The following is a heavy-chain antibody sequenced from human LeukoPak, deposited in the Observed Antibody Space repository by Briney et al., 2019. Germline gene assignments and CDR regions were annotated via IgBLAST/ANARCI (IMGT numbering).Heavy chain of an antibody. D-gene: IGHD3-10*01. CDR2: IYYSGST. V-gene: IGHV4-31*03. Sequence: SQTLSLTCTVSGGSISSGGYYWSWIRQHPGKGLEWIGYIYYSGSTYYNPSLKSRVTISVDTSKNQFSLKLSSVTAADTAVYYCARGSRTMVYYYGMDAWGKGTTVTVSS. CDR3: ARGSRTMVYYYGMDA. J-gene: IGHJ6*04. CDR1: GGSISSGGYY.